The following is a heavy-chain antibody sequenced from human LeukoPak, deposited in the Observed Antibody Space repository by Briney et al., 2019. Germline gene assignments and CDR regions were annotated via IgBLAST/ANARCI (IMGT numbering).Heavy chain of an antibody. D-gene: IGHD2-15*01. CDR2: IYSGGST. V-gene: IGHV3-53*01. J-gene: IGHJ5*02. CDR3: ARAGAVVDNWFDP. Sequence: GGSLRLSCAASGFTFSDYYMNWIRQAPGKGLEWVSVIYSGGSTYYADSVKGRFTISRDNSKNTLYLQMNSLRAEDTAVYYCARAGAVVDNWFDPWGQGTLVTVSS. CDR1: GFTFSDYY.